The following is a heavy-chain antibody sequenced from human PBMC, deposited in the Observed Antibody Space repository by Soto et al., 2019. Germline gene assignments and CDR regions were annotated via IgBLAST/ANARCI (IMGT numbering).Heavy chain of an antibody. Sequence: GGSLRLSCAASGVTFISYGMHWVRQATGKGLEWVAVISYDGSNKYYADSVKGRFTISRDNSKNTLYLQMNSLRAEDTAVYYCAKGDCGGDCYSFDAFDIWGQGTMVTVSS. CDR3: AKGDCGGDCYSFDAFDI. CDR1: GVTFISYG. J-gene: IGHJ3*02. D-gene: IGHD2-21*02. CDR2: ISYDGSNK. V-gene: IGHV3-30*18.